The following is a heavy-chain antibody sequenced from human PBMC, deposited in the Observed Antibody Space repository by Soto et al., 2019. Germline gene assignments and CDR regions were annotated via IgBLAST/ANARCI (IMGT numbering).Heavy chain of an antibody. Sequence: HGESLKISCKGSGYSFTSYWIGWVRQMPGKGLEWMGIIYPGDSDTRYSPSFQGQVTISADKSISTAYLQWSSLKASDTAMYYCARRGAVSSFYYYGMDVWGQGTTVTVSS. D-gene: IGHD6-6*01. CDR2: IYPGDSDT. V-gene: IGHV5-51*01. CDR3: ARRGAVSSFYYYGMDV. J-gene: IGHJ6*02. CDR1: GYSFTSYW.